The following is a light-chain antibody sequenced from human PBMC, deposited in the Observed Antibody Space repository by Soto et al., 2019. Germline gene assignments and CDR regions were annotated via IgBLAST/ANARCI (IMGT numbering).Light chain of an antibody. CDR1: QTIGTY. CDR3: QQSYSSPPT. Sequence: IEVTQSPSSLAASLGDRVTITCRASQTIGTYVNWYRQKSGAAPELLIYDASTLQSGVPSRFRGGASGTDFTLTISSLQLDDFATYYCQQSYSSPPTFGQGTKVDIK. J-gene: IGKJ1*01. V-gene: IGKV1-39*01. CDR2: DAS.